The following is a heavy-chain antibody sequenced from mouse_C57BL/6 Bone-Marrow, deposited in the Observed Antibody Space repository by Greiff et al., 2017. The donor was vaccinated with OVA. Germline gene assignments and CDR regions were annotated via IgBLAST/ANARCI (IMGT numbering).Heavy chain of an antibody. D-gene: IGHD1-1*01. J-gene: IGHJ3*01. Sequence: QVQLQQPGAELVKPGASVKMSCKASGYTFTSYWITWVKQRPGQGLEWIGDIYPGSGSTNYNEKFKSKATLTVDPSTSTAYMQLSSLTSEDSAVYYCAVIYYYGSSYLFAYWGQGTLVTVSA. CDR2: IYPGSGST. V-gene: IGHV1-55*01. CDR1: GYTFTSYW. CDR3: AVIYYYGSSYLFAY.